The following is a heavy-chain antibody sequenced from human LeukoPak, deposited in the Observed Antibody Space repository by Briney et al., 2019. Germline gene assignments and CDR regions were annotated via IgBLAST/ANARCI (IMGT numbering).Heavy chain of an antibody. CDR3: ARGNQGSVGATTTGFDY. V-gene: IGHV1-18*01. D-gene: IGHD1-26*01. J-gene: IGHJ4*02. CDR2: ISAYNGNT. Sequence: ASVKVSCKASGYTFTIYGVSWVRQAPGQGLEWVGWISAYNGNTNYAQKLQGRVTMTTDTSTSTAYMELRSLRSDDTAVYYCARGNQGSVGATTTGFDYWGQGTLVTVSS. CDR1: GYTFTIYG.